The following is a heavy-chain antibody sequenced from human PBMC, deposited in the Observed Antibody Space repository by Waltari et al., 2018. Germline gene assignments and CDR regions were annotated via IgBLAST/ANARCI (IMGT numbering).Heavy chain of an antibody. CDR3: ARRSYSYYYGMDV. Sequence: EVQLVESGGGLVQPGGSRRLSCEASEFIFSRFAMNWVRQAPGKGLEWVSYISTTGFTIYYADSVKGRFTISRDNAKNSLYLQMISLRAEDTAVYYCARRSYSYYYGMDVWGQGTTVTVSS. J-gene: IGHJ6*02. CDR1: EFIFSRFA. V-gene: IGHV3-48*03. CDR2: ISTTGFTI.